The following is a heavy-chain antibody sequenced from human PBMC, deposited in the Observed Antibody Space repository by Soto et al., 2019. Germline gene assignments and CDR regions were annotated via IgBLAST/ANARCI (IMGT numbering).Heavy chain of an antibody. CDR2: IVVGSGNT. CDR1: GFTFTSSA. CDR3: AADNRRYDSSGYYYPALDY. J-gene: IGHJ4*02. Sequence: QMQLVQSGPEVKKPGTSVKVSCKASGFTFTSSAMQWVRQARGQRLEWIGWIVVGSGNTNYAQKFQERVTITRDMSTSTAYMELSSLRSEDTAVYYCAADNRRYDSSGYYYPALDYWGQGTLVTVSS. V-gene: IGHV1-58*02. D-gene: IGHD3-22*01.